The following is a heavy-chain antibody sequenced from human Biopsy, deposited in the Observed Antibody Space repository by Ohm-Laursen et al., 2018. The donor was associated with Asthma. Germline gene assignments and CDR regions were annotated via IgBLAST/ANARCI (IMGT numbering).Heavy chain of an antibody. CDR3: ARAVDYSRYYGIDV. J-gene: IGHJ6*02. CDR2: ISVYIGNT. V-gene: IGHV1-18*01. CDR1: GYTFNSAG. D-gene: IGHD3-10*01. Sequence: SVKVSCKTSGYTFNSAGISWVRQAPGQGLEWMGWISVYIGNTKVAQKLQDRDTMITDTSTSTAYMELRSLRSDDTAVYFCARAVDYSRYYGIDVWGQGTTVTVS.